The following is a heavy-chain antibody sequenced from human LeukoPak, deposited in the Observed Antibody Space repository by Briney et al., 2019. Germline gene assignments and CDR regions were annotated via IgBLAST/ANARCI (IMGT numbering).Heavy chain of an antibody. CDR3: ARVTGRSLEWAEDNWFDR. V-gene: IGHV1-18*01. Sequence: GASVKVSCKASGYTFTSYGISWVRQAPGQGLEWMGWISAYNGNTNYAQKLQGRVTMTTDTSTSTAYMELRSLRSDDTAVYYCARVTGRSLEWAEDNWFDRWGQGTLVTVSS. CDR2: ISAYNGNT. J-gene: IGHJ5*02. CDR1: GYTFTSYG. D-gene: IGHD3-3*01.